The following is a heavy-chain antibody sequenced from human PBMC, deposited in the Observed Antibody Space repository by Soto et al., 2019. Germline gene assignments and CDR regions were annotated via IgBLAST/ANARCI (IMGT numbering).Heavy chain of an antibody. J-gene: IGHJ6*02. CDR2: IYHSGST. CDR1: GGSISSGGYY. V-gene: IGHV4-31*03. CDR3: ARDQVSRAAYYYGMDV. Sequence: PSETLSLTCTVSGGSISSGGYYWSWIRQHPGKGLEWIGYIYHSGSTYYNPSLKSRVTISVDTSKNQFSLKLSSVTAADTAVYYCARDQVSRAAYYYGMDVWGQGTTVTVSS. D-gene: IGHD6-25*01.